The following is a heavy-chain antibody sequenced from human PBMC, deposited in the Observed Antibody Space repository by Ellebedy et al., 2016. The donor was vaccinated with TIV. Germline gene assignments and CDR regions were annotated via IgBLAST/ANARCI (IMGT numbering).Heavy chain of an antibody. CDR2: ISYDGSNK. J-gene: IGHJ3*02. D-gene: IGHD1-7*01. CDR3: ASNPTELLLAFDI. V-gene: IGHV3-30*03. CDR1: GFTFSSYG. Sequence: PGGSLRLSCAASGFTFSSYGMHWVRQAPGKGLEWVAVISYDGSNKYYAYSVKGRFTISRENSKNTLNLQMNSLRAEYKSVYYCASNPTELLLAFDIWGQGTMVTVSS.